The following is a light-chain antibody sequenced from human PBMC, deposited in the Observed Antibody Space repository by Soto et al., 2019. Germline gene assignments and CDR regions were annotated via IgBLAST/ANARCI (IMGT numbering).Light chain of an antibody. Sequence: ESVLTHSPGTLSLSPGERATLSCRASQSVNNNYLAWYQQKPGQPPRLLIYGASTRATGIPDRFSGSGSGTDFTLSIRRLQPEDFAVYYCQQYASSPRTFGQGTKVDIK. CDR2: GAS. J-gene: IGKJ1*01. CDR3: QQYASSPRT. CDR1: QSVNNNY. V-gene: IGKV3-20*01.